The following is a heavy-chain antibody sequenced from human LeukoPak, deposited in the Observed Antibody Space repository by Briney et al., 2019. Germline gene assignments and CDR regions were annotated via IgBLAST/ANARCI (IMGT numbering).Heavy chain of an antibody. CDR2: IRYDGSNE. CDR3: AKDFYSGSSP. J-gene: IGHJ5*02. Sequence: GSLRLSCAASGFTFTGYPMHWVRQPPGKGLEWVAFIRYDGSNEYYADSVKGRFTISRDNSKNTLFLQMNSLRTEDTAVYYCAKDFYSGSSPWGQGTLVTVSS. V-gene: IGHV3-30*02. D-gene: IGHD1-26*01. CDR1: GFTFTGYP.